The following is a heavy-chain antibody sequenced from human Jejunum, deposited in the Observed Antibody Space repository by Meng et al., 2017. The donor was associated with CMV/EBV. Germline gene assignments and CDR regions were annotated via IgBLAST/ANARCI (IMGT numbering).Heavy chain of an antibody. J-gene: IGHJ4*02. D-gene: IGHD3-3*01. CDR2: INTNTGHP. Sequence: QLVRCGAEVQTPWLSVTGTRKASSCSSNNYAMKCVRQAPGQGLEWIGWINTNTGHPTYAQRFTRRFVFFLDTYCRTSYLQISSLKAEDTAVYYCARVAPSGYRYFDYWGQGTLVTVSS. CDR3: ARVAPSGYRYFDY. CDR1: SCSSNNYA. V-gene: IGHV7-4-1*02.